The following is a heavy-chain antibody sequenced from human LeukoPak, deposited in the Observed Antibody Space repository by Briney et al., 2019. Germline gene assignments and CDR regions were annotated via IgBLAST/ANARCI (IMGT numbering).Heavy chain of an antibody. D-gene: IGHD3-16*01. CDR3: AKGYYDYVWGSYYFDY. CDR2: INWNGGST. Sequence: GGSLRLSCAASGFTFDDYGMSWVRQAPGKGLEWVSGINWNGGSTGYADSVKGRFTISRDNAKNSLYLQMNSLRAEDTAVYYCAKGYYDYVWGSYYFDYWGQGTLVTVSS. CDR1: GFTFDDYG. V-gene: IGHV3-20*04. J-gene: IGHJ4*02.